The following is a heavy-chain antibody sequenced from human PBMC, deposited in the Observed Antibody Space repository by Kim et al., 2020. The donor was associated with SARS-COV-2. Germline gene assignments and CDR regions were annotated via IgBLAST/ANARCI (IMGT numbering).Heavy chain of an antibody. V-gene: IGHV3-23*01. Sequence: GGSLRLSCAASGFTFSSYAMSWVRQAPGKGLEWVSAISGSGGSTYYADSVKGRFTISRDNSKNTLYLQMNSLRAEDTAVYYCAKALSLDLYYYDSSGYGDYWGQGTLVTVSS. J-gene: IGHJ4*02. CDR1: GFTFSSYA. CDR2: ISGSGGST. CDR3: AKALSLDLYYYDSSGYGDY. D-gene: IGHD3-22*01.